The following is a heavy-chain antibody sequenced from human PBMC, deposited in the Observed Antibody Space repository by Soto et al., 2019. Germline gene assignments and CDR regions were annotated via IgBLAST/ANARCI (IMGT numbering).Heavy chain of an antibody. CDR2: INPSARSA. CDR3: ARDNSAANGVLDH. Sequence: ASVKVSCKASGYTFTNYYLHWVRQAPGQGLEWVGMINPSARSASYAQKLRSRLTMDRDTSTTTVYMELSRLTSEDTAVYYCARDNSAANGVLDHWGLGTLVTVSS. D-gene: IGHD1-1*01. CDR1: GYTFTNYY. V-gene: IGHV1-46*04. J-gene: IGHJ4*02.